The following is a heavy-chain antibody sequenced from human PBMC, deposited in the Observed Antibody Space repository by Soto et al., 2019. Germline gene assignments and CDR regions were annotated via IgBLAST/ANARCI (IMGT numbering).Heavy chain of an antibody. J-gene: IGHJ4*02. CDR2: IYYSGST. CDR3: ATNLDSSGYYYAIDY. CDR1: GGSISSGDYY. D-gene: IGHD3-22*01. V-gene: IGHV4-30-4*01. Sequence: SETLSLTCTVSGGSISSGDYYWSWIRQPPGKGLEWIGYIYYSGSTYYNPSLKSRVTISVDTSKNQFSLKLSSVTAADTAVYYCATNLDSSGYYYAIDYWGQGTLVTVSS.